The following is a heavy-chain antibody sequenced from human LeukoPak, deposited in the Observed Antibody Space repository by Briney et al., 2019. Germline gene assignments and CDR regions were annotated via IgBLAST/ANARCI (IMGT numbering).Heavy chain of an antibody. V-gene: IGHV1-8*01. CDR2: MNPNSGNT. D-gene: IGHD6-19*01. CDR1: GYTFTSYD. J-gene: IGHJ4*02. CDR3: ARRSQAGGTGIGY. Sequence: ASVKVSCKASGYTFTSYDINWVRQAPGQGLEWMGWMNPNSGNTGYPQKFQGRVTMTRNTSISTAYMQLSSLRSEDTAVYYCARRSQAGGTGIGYWGQGTLVTVSS.